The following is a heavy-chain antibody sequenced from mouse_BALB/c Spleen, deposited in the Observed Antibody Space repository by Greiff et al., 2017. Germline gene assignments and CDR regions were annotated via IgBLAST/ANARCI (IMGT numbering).Heavy chain of an antibody. CDR3: ARGRRSAMDY. Sequence: EVMLVESGGGLVKPGGSLKLSCAASGFTFSDYYMYWVRQTPEKRLEWVATISDGGSYTYYPDSVKGRFTISRDNAKNNLYLQMSSLKSEDTAMYYCARGRRSAMDYWGQGTSVTVSS. CDR1: GFTFSDYY. J-gene: IGHJ4*01. V-gene: IGHV5-4*02. CDR2: ISDGGSYT.